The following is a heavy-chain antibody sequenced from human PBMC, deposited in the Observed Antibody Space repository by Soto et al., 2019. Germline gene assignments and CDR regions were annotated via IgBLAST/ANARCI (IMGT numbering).Heavy chain of an antibody. Sequence: GGSLRLSCAASGFTFSSYSMNWVRQAPGKGLEWVSSISSSSSYIYYADSVKGRFTISRDNAKNSLYLQMNSLRAEDTAVYFLARGGVGGTTGKPREYYFDHWGQGT. V-gene: IGHV3-21*01. CDR1: GFTFSSYS. CDR3: ARGGVGGTTGKPREYYFDH. J-gene: IGHJ4*02. D-gene: IGHD1-1*01. CDR2: ISSSSSYI.